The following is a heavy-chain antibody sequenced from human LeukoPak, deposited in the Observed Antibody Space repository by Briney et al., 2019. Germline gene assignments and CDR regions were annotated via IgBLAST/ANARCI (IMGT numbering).Heavy chain of an antibody. J-gene: IGHJ4*02. Sequence: GGSLRLSCAASGFTFSSYAMHWVRQAPGKGLEWVAVISYDGSNKYYADSVKGRFTISRDNSKNTLYLQMNSLRAEDTAVYYCAKEQTYFSFDYWGQGTLVTVSS. CDR3: AKEQTYFSFDY. CDR1: GFTFSSYA. CDR2: ISYDGSNK. D-gene: IGHD2/OR15-2a*01. V-gene: IGHV3-30*04.